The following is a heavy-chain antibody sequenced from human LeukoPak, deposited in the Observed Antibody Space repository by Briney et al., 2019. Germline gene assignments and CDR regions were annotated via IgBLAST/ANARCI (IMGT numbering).Heavy chain of an antibody. CDR1: GGSISSSSYY. D-gene: IGHD3-10*01. J-gene: IGHJ5*02. CDR3: ARASGLRTRGVIIMSRNWFDP. Sequence: PSETLSLTCTVSGGSISSSSYYWGWIRQPPGKGLEWIGDIYYSGSTNYNPSLKSRVTISVDTSKNQFSLRLRSVTAADTAMYYCARASGLRTRGVIIMSRNWFDPWGQGTLVIVSS. V-gene: IGHV4-61*05. CDR2: IYYSGST.